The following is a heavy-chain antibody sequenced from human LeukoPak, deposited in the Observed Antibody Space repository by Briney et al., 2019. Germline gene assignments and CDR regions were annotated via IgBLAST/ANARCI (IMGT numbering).Heavy chain of an antibody. CDR3: ARDRRYFDTGGLGGPDY. CDR1: GFTFSSYS. Sequence: GGSLRLSCAASGFTFSSYSMNWVRQAPGKGLEWVSSISSSSSYIYYADSMKGRFTISRDNAKNSLYLQMNNLRAEDTAVYYCARDRRYFDTGGLGGPDYWGQGTLVTVSS. CDR2: ISSSSSYI. D-gene: IGHD2-8*02. V-gene: IGHV3-21*01. J-gene: IGHJ4*02.